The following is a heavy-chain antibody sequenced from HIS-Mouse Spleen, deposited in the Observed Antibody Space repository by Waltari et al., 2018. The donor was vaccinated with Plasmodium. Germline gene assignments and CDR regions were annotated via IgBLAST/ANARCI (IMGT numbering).Heavy chain of an antibody. CDR2: ISSSSSYI. J-gene: IGHJ2*01. Sequence: EVQLVESGGGLVKPGGSLRLSCAASGFTFSSYSMHWVRQAPGKGLEWVSSISSSSSYIYYADSVKGRFTISRDNAKNSLYLQMNSLRAEDTAVYYCAREDILTGYYNDYWYFDLWGRGTLVTVSS. CDR1: GFTFSSYS. V-gene: IGHV3-21*01. CDR3: AREDILTGYYNDYWYFDL. D-gene: IGHD3-9*01.